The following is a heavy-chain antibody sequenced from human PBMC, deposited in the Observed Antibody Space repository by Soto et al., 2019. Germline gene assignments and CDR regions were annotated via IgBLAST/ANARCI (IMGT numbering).Heavy chain of an antibody. V-gene: IGHV4-59*01. CDR2: IYYSGST. CDR1: GGSISSYY. J-gene: IGHJ6*02. Sequence: SETLSLTCTVSGGSISSYYWSWIRQPPGKGLEWIGYIYYSGSTNYNPSLKSRVKISVDMSKNQFSLMLSSVTAADTAVYYCASSNIAATGFYYYGMDVWGRGTTVT. CDR3: ASSNIAATGFYYYGMDV. D-gene: IGHD6-13*01.